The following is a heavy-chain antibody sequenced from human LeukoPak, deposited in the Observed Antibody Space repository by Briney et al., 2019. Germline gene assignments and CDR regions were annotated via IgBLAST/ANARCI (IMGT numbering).Heavy chain of an antibody. V-gene: IGHV4-34*01. CDR1: GESFSGYY. D-gene: IGHD5-18*01. J-gene: IGHJ6*03. CDR2: MSQSGST. Sequence: SETLSLTCAVYGESFSGYYWSWIRQPPGKGLEWIGEMSQSGSTSYNPSLKSRVTIAVDTSKNQFSLKLSSVTAADTAVYYCARTTEGGYTYDYFYSYYMDVWGKGTTVTISS. CDR3: ARTTEGGYTYDYFYSYYMDV.